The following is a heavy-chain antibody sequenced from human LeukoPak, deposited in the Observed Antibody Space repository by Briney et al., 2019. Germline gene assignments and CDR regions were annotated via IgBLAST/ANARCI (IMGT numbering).Heavy chain of an antibody. J-gene: IGHJ4*02. CDR1: EGTFSSYA. D-gene: IGHD6-19*01. CDR2: IIPILGIA. Sequence: ASVKVSCKASEGTFSSYAISWVRQAPGQGLEWTGRIIPILGIANYAQKFQGRVTITADKSTSTAYMELSSLRSEDTAVYYCARTPLGSSVVRGFDYWGQGTLVTVSS. V-gene: IGHV1-69*04. CDR3: ARTPLGSSVVRGFDY.